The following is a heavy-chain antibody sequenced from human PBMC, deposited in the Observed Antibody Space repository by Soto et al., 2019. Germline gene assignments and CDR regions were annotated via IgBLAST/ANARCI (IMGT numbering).Heavy chain of an antibody. D-gene: IGHD2-2*01. CDR3: AKDDCSSTSCYWAPSDY. J-gene: IGHJ4*02. Sequence: PGGSLRLSCAASGFTFSSYAMSWVRQAPGKGLEWVSAISGSGGSTYYADSVKGRFTISRDNSKNTLYLQMNSLRAEDTAVYYCAKDDCSSTSCYWAPSDYWGQGTLVTVSS. CDR2: ISGSGGST. CDR1: GFTFSSYA. V-gene: IGHV3-23*01.